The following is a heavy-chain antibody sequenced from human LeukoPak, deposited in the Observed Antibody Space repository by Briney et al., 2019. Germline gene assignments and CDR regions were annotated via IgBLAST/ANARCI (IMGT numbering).Heavy chain of an antibody. CDR3: ASYIAVAGPRYFDY. CDR1: GGSISSSSYY. V-gene: IGHV4-39*07. D-gene: IGHD6-19*01. J-gene: IGHJ4*02. Sequence: SETLSLTCTVSGGSISSSSYYWGWIRQPPGKGLEWIGSIYYSGSTNYNPSLKSRVTISVDTSKIQFSLKPSSVTAADTAMYYCASYIAVAGPRYFDYWGQGTLVTVSS. CDR2: IYYSGST.